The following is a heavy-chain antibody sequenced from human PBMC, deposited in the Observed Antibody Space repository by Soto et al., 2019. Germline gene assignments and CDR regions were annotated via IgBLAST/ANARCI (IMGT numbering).Heavy chain of an antibody. V-gene: IGHV4-31*03. Sequence: QVQLQESGPGLVRPSQTLSLTCTVSGGSINSRGYYWTWIRQHPGKGLEWIGNIYDSGSIHFNPSLKSRLTMLVDTSENQFSLKLTSVTAADTAVYYCARQSESTGYFYGWFDPWGQGTLVTVSS. CDR2: IYDSGSI. CDR1: GGSINSRGYY. J-gene: IGHJ5*02. CDR3: ARQSESTGYFYGWFDP. D-gene: IGHD3-9*01.